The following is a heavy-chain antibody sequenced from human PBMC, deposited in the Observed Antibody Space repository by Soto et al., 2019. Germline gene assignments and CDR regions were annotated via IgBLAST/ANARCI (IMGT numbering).Heavy chain of an antibody. J-gene: IGHJ4*02. D-gene: IGHD1-26*01. Sequence: SETLSLTCAVSGGSISSGGYSWSWIRQPPGKGLEWIGYIYHSGSTYYNPSLKSRVTISVDTSKNQFSLKLSSVTAADTAVYYCAREGAARIMYWGQGTLVTVSS. CDR3: AREGAARIMY. CDR1: GGSISSGGYS. V-gene: IGHV4-30-2*05. CDR2: IYHSGST.